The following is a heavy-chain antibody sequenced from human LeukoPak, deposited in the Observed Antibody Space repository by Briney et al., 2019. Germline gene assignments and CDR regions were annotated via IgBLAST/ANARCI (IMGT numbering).Heavy chain of an antibody. CDR2: IYSAGST. CDR3: TLPLRDVFDI. J-gene: IGHJ3*02. CDR1: GFTVSDNY. V-gene: IGHV3-53*01. Sequence: GGSLRLSCAASGFTVSDNYMSWVRQAPGKGLEWVSIIYSAGSTNYADSVKGRFTISRDNSKNTLYLQMSSLRAEDTAVYYCTLPLRDVFDIWGQGTMVTVSP.